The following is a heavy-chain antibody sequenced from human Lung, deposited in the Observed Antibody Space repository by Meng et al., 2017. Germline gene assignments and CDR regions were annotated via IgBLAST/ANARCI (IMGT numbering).Heavy chain of an antibody. CDR1: GGYLSAYY. J-gene: IGHJ4*02. V-gene: IGHV4-34*01. CDR2: INRSGST. D-gene: IGHD6-19*01. CDR3: ARLYRGGWYL. Sequence: QVNMQDAGPKMMKPSGTLSLPCAVYGGYLSAYYWSWIRQPPGKGLEWIGEINRSGSTNYTPSLKSRLTVSMDTSKNQFSLKLSSVTAADTAVYYCARLYRGGWYLWGRGTLVTVSS.